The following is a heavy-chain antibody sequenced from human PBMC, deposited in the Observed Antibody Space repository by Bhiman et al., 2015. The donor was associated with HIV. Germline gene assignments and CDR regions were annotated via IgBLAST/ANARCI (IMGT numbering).Heavy chain of an antibody. CDR1: GFTFSGSA. CDR2: IRSKANSYAT. V-gene: IGHV3-73*02. CDR3: ASGSGSVNFDY. D-gene: IGHD3-10*01. Sequence: EVQLVESGGGLVQPGGSLKLSCAASGFTFSGSAMHWVRQASGKGLEWVGRIRSKANSYATAYAASVKGRFTISRDDSKNTAYLQMNSLKTEDTAVYYCASGSGSVNFDYWGQGTLVTVSS. J-gene: IGHJ4*02.